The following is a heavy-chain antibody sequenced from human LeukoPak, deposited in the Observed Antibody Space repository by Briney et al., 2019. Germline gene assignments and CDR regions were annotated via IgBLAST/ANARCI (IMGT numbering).Heavy chain of an antibody. D-gene: IGHD3-22*01. CDR1: GYTFPNYW. J-gene: IGHJ4*02. Sequence: GESLKISCKGSGYTFPNYWIGWVRQMPGKGLEWMGIIYPGDSNTRYSPSFQGQVTISADKSISTAYLQWSSLKASDTAIYYCARFAYGSDYFPGHYWGQGTLVTVSS. CDR3: ARFAYGSDYFPGHY. CDR2: IYPGDSNT. V-gene: IGHV5-51*01.